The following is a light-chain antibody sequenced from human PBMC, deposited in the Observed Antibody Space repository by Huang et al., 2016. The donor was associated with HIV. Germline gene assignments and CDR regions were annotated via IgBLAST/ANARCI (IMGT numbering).Light chain of an antibody. J-gene: IGKJ2*01. CDR3: QQYDSWPGT. CDR2: GSS. V-gene: IGKV3-15*01. Sequence: EIVMTQSPATLSVSPGERGTLSCRASQTINTNLAWYQQTLGQAPRLLIYGSSTRATGIPARFSGSGSGTDFSLTISSLQSEDAAVYYCQQYDSWPGTFGQGTKLEIK. CDR1: QTINTN.